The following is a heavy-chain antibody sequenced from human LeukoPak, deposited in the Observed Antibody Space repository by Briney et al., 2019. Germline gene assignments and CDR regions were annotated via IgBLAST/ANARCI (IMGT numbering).Heavy chain of an antibody. CDR2: ISGSGGST. D-gene: IGHD6-6*01. Sequence: GGSLRLSCAASGFTFSSYAMNWVRQAPGKGLEWVSAISGSGGSTYYADSVKGRFTISKGNSKNTLYLQMNSLRAEDTAVYYCAKDRAVAARPGAHDYWGQGTLVTVSS. CDR1: GFTFSSYA. CDR3: AKDRAVAARPGAHDY. V-gene: IGHV3-23*01. J-gene: IGHJ4*02.